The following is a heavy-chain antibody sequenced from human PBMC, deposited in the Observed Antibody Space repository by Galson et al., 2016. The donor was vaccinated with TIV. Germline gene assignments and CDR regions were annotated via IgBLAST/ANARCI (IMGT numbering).Heavy chain of an antibody. CDR1: GDSVSSHSAA. Sequence: CAISGDSVSSHSAAWNWLRQSPSRGLEWLGRTFYRSKWYNDYAPSVKSRITINPDTSKNQFSLQLNSVTPEDTAVYYCARATPSVFGIIVTLDSWGQRTLVTVSS. CDR3: ARATPSVFGIIVTLDS. D-gene: IGHD2-21*01. CDR2: TFYRSKWYN. V-gene: IGHV6-1*01. J-gene: IGHJ4*02.